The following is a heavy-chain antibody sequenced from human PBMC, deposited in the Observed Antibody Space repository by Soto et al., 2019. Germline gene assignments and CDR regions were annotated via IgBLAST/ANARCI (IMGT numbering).Heavy chain of an antibody. CDR3: ARDRVVMSAFDI. Sequence: ASVKVSCKASGGTFSSYAISWLRQAPGQGLEWMGGIIPIFGTANYAQKFQGRVTITADESTSTAYMELSSLRSEDTAVYYCARDRVVMSAFDIWGQGTMVTVSS. D-gene: IGHD2-15*01. V-gene: IGHV1-69*13. CDR1: GGTFSSYA. CDR2: IIPIFGTA. J-gene: IGHJ3*02.